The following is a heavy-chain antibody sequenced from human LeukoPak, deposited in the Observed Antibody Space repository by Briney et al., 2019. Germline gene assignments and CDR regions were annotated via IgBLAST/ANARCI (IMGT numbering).Heavy chain of an antibody. V-gene: IGHV3-53*01. J-gene: IGHJ4*02. Sequence: GGSLRLSCTASGFSVSGNYISWVRQAPGQGLEWVSVTYGGGSTYYADSVKGRFTISRDNSKNTVYLQMNSLRAEDTAVYYCAKDWGTTGTTGWMFDYWGQGTPVTVSS. CDR3: AKDWGTTGTTGWMFDY. CDR1: GFSVSGNY. D-gene: IGHD1-1*01. CDR2: TYGGGST.